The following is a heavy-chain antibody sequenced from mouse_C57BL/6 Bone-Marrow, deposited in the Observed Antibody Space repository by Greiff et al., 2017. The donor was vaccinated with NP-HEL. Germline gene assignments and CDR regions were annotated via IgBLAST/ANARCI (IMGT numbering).Heavy chain of an antibody. Sequence: EVKLVESGGGLVKPGGSLKLSCAASGFTFSSYAMSWVRQTPEKRLEWVATISDGGSYTYYPDNVKGRFTISRDNAKNNLYLQMSHLKSEDTAMYYCARGLRWRGYAMDYWGQGTSVTVSS. CDR3: ARGLRWRGYAMDY. CDR2: ISDGGSYT. J-gene: IGHJ4*01. CDR1: GFTFSSYA. D-gene: IGHD1-1*01. V-gene: IGHV5-4*03.